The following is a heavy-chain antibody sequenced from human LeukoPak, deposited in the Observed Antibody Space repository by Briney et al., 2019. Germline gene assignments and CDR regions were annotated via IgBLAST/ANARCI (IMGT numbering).Heavy chain of an antibody. J-gene: IGHJ2*01. Sequence: SQTLSLTCAISGDXVSSNSAAWNWLRQSPSRGLEWLGRTYYRSKWYNDYAVSVKSRITINPDTSKNQFSLQLNSVTPEDTAVYYCAREGAYWFFDLWGRGTLVTVSS. V-gene: IGHV6-1*01. CDR1: GDXVSSNSAA. CDR3: AREGAYWFFDL. D-gene: IGHD2-21*01. CDR2: TYYRSKWYN.